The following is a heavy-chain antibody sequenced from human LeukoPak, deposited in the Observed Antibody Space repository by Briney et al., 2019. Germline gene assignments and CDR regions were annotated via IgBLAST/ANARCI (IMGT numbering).Heavy chain of an antibody. Sequence: PGGSLRLSCAASGFTFSSYAMSWVRQAPGKGLEWVSAISGSGGGTYYADSVKGRFTISRDNSKNTLYLQMNSLRAEDTAVYYCAKSDITAYQLLGFDYWGQGTLVTVSS. V-gene: IGHV3-23*01. J-gene: IGHJ4*02. CDR3: AKSDITAYQLLGFDY. D-gene: IGHD2-2*01. CDR1: GFTFSSYA. CDR2: ISGSGGGT.